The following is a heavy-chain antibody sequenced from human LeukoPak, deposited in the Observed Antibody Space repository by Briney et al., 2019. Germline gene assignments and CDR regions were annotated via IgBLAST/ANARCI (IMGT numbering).Heavy chain of an antibody. CDR3: ARQGLDYDFWSGYYYSDY. J-gene: IGHJ4*02. V-gene: IGHV3-48*01. Sequence: PGGSLRLSCAASGFTFSSYSMNWVRQAPGKGLEWVSYISSSSSTIYYADSVKGRFTISRDNAKNSLYLQMNSLRAEDTAVYYCARQGLDYDFWSGYYYSDYWGQGTLVTVSS. CDR1: GFTFSSYS. D-gene: IGHD3-3*01. CDR2: ISSSSSTI.